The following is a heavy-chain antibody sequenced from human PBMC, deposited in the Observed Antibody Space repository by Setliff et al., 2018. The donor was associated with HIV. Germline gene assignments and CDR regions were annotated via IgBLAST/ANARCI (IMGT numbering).Heavy chain of an antibody. CDR3: ARDQSDWFY. CDR2: IYYSGST. CDR1: GGSISSHY. D-gene: IGHD3-3*01. V-gene: IGHV4-59*11. J-gene: IGHJ4*02. Sequence: SETLSLTCAVSGGSISSHYWSWIRQPPGKGLEWIGSIYYSGSTNYNPSLKSRVTIPVDTSKSQFALKLNSVTAADTAVYDCARDQSDWFYWGQGTLVTVSS.